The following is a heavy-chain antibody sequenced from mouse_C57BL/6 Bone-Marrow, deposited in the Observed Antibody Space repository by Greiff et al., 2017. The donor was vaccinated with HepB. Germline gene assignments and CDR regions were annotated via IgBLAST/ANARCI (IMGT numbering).Heavy chain of an antibody. V-gene: IGHV1-55*01. Sequence: VQLQQPGAELVKPGASVKMSCKASGYTFTSYWITWVKQRPGHGLEWIGDIYPGSGSTNYNEKFKGKATLTVDTSSSTAYLQLSSLTSEDSAVYYCARRDYDGSSLSDWGQGTLVTVSA. J-gene: IGHJ3*01. CDR2: IYPGSGST. CDR3: ARRDYDGSSLSD. CDR1: GYTFTSYW. D-gene: IGHD1-1*01.